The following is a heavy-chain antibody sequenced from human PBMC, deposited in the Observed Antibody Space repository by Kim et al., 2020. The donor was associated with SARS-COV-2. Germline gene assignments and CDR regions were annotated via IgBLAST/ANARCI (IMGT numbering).Heavy chain of an antibody. CDR1: GFTFSSYE. CDR3: AKGDDFWSGLNWFDP. CDR2: ISSSGSTI. Sequence: GGSLRLSCAASGFTFSSYEMNWVRQAPGKGLEWVSYISSSGSTIYYADSVKGRFTISRDNAKNSLYLQMNSLRAEDTAVYYCAKGDDFWSGLNWFDPWGQGTLVTVSS. V-gene: IGHV3-48*03. D-gene: IGHD3-3*01. J-gene: IGHJ5*02.